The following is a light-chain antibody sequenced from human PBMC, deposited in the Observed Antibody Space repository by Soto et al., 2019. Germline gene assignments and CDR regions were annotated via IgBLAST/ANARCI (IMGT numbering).Light chain of an antibody. CDR1: QSVTTW. Sequence: DIQMTQSPSTLSASVGDRVTITCRASQSVTTWLAWYQQKPGKAPKLLIYKASNLESGLPSRFTGSGSGTEFTLTISSLQSDDFATYCCQQYSTYPITFGQGTRLEIK. J-gene: IGKJ5*01. CDR3: QQYSTYPIT. V-gene: IGKV1-5*03. CDR2: KAS.